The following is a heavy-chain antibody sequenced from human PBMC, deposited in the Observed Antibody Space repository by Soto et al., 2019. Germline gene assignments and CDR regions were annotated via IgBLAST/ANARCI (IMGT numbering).Heavy chain of an antibody. D-gene: IGHD3-3*01. Sequence: SETLSLTCAVSGYSISSGYYWGWIRQPPGKGLEWIGSTYHSGSTYYNPSLKSRVTISVDTSKNQFSLKLSSVTAADTAVYYCARDLITIFGYEGNWFDPWGKGTLVTVSS. CDR3: ARDLITIFGYEGNWFDP. J-gene: IGHJ5*02. CDR1: GYSISSGYY. V-gene: IGHV4-38-2*02. CDR2: TYHSGST.